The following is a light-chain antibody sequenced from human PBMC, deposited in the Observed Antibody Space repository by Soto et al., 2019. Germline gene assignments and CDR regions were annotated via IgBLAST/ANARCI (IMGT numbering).Light chain of an antibody. CDR3: SSYAGSNNYVV. CDR2: EVS. Sequence: QSALTQPPSASGSPGQSVTISCTGTSSDVGGYDRVSWYQQHPGKVPKLMIYEVSKRPSGVPDRLSASKSGNTASLTVSGLQTEDEADYYCSSYAGSNNYVVFGGGTKLTVL. CDR1: SSDVGGYDR. V-gene: IGLV2-8*01. J-gene: IGLJ2*01.